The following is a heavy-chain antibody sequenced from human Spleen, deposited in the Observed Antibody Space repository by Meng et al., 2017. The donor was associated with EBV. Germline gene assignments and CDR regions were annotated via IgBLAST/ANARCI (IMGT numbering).Heavy chain of an antibody. CDR3: ARHDHSDFGDPNWFDP. Sequence: PQLHESGPGLVKPSETLSLTCTVYGDSISSSPDYWGWIRQSAGKGLEWIGSMYYSGSTFYNPSLKSRVTIFVDTTKNQFSLKVNSVTAADTALYYCARHDHSDFGDPNWFDPWGQGTLVTVSS. V-gene: IGHV4-39*01. D-gene: IGHD4-17*01. J-gene: IGHJ5*02. CDR1: GDSISSSPDY. CDR2: MYYSGST.